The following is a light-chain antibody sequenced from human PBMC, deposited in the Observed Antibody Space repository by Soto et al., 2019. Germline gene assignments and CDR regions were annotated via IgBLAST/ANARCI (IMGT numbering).Light chain of an antibody. J-gene: IGKJ5*01. CDR2: GAS. CDR1: QSVSNN. CDR3: QQDNNWTVT. Sequence: TLSPSRVSRSGRKLATLSCRASQSVSNNYLAWYQQKPGQAPRLLIYGASTRATGIPARFSGSGSGTEFTLTICSLQSEDFAAYYCQQDNNWTVTFREGARLDI. V-gene: IGKV3-15*01.